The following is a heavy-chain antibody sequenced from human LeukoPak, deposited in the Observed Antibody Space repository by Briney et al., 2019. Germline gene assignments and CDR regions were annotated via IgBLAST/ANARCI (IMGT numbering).Heavy chain of an antibody. V-gene: IGHV4-38-2*02. D-gene: IGHD1-26*01. CDR2: MYHTGST. Sequence: PSETLSLTCTVSGYSMSSGYYWGWIRQPPERGLEWIGSMYHTGSTYYNPSLKSRVTISVDTSKNQFSLKLSSVTAADTAVCYCARRAGATRALFDPWGQGTLVTVSS. CDR3: ARRAGATRALFDP. J-gene: IGHJ5*02. CDR1: GYSMSSGYY.